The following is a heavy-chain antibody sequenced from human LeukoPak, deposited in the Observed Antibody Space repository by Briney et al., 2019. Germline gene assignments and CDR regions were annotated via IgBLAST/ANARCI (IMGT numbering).Heavy chain of an antibody. CDR1: GFTFSSCG. V-gene: IGHV3-33*01. CDR3: ARNQQLGGHSYYYYGMDV. D-gene: IGHD3-16*01. Sequence: GRSLRLSCTASGFTFSSCGMHWVRQAPGQGLEWVAVIWSDGSKKYHADSVKGRFTISRDNTKNMLYLQMNSLRAEDTAIYYCARNQQLGGHSYYYYGMDVWGQGTTVTVSS. J-gene: IGHJ6*02. CDR2: IWSDGSKK.